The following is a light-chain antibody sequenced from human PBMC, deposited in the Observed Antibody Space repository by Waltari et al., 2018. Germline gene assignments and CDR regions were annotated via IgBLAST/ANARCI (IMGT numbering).Light chain of an antibody. CDR3: HQYDSSPRT. CDR2: GAS. J-gene: IGKJ1*01. CDR1: QTVTRNF. V-gene: IGKV3-20*01. Sequence: EIVLTQSPGTLSLSPGERATLSYRASQTVTRNFFAWYQQTPGQAPRLLIYGASIRATGIPDRFSGSGSGTDFTLTISRLEPEDFAVYYCHQYDSSPRTFGQGTKVEIQ.